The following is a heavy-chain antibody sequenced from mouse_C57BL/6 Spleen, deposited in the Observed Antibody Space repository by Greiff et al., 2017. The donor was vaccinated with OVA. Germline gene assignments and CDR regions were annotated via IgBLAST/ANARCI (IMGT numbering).Heavy chain of an antibody. CDR2: INPSNGGT. Sequence: VQLQQPGTELVKPGASVKLSCKASGYTFTSYWMHWVKQRPGQGLEWIGNINPSNGGTNYNEKLKSKATLTVDKSSSTAYMQLSRRTSEDSAVYYCARKRATAFADDAMDYWGQGTSVTVSS. V-gene: IGHV1-53*01. D-gene: IGHD3-1*01. CDR3: ARKRATAFADDAMDY. CDR1: GYTFTSYW. J-gene: IGHJ4*01.